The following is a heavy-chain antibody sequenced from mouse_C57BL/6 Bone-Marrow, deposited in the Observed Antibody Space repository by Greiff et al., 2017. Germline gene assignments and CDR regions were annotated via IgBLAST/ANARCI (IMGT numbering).Heavy chain of an antibody. V-gene: IGHV1-54*01. CDR3: ARSSIYYDYDVDY. CDR1: GYAFTNYL. D-gene: IGHD2-4*01. J-gene: IGHJ2*01. Sequence: QVQLQQSGAELVRPGTSVKVSCKASGYAFTNYLIEWVKQRPGQGLEWIGVINPGSGGTNYNEKFKGKATLTADKSSSTAYMQLSSLTSEDSAVYFCARSSIYYDYDVDYWGQGTTLTVSS. CDR2: INPGSGGT.